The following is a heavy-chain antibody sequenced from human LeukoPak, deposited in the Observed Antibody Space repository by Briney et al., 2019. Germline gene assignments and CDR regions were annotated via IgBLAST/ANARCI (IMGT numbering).Heavy chain of an antibody. V-gene: IGHV4-39*07. CDR2: IYYSGST. CDR3: ARGWAITIFGVVTHDAFDI. J-gene: IGHJ3*02. Sequence: SETLSLTCTVSGGSISSSSYYWGWIRQPPGTGLEWIGSIYYSGSTYYNPSLKSRVTISVDTSKNQFSLKLSSMTAADTAVYYCARGWAITIFGVVTHDAFDIWGQGTTVTVSS. D-gene: IGHD3-3*01. CDR1: GGSISSSSYY.